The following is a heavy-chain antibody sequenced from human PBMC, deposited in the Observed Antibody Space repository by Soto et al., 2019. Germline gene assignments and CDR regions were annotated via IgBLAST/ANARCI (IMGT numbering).Heavy chain of an antibody. CDR3: ARLGPVVVVPAAMEVWGDYYYYYYMDV. D-gene: IGHD2-2*01. CDR2: ISAYNGNT. V-gene: IGHV1-18*01. J-gene: IGHJ6*03. Sequence: ASVKVSCKASGYTFTSYGISWVRQAPGQGLEWMGWISAYNGNTNYAQKLQGRVTMTTDTSTSTAYMELRSLRSDDTAVYYCARLGPVVVVPAAMEVWGDYYYYYYMDVWGKGTTVTVSS. CDR1: GYTFTSYG.